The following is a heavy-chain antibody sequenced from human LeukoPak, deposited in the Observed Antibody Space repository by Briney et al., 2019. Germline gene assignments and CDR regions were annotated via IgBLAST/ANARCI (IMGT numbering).Heavy chain of an antibody. Sequence: GGSLRLSCAASGFTFSSYWMSWVRQAPGKGLEWVANIKQDGSEKYYVDSVKGRFTISRDNAKNSLYLQMNSLRAEDTAVYYCARDRGDYYDSSGYYPLDYWGQGTLVTVSS. CDR3: ARDRGDYYDSSGYYPLDY. CDR2: IKQDGSEK. CDR1: GFTFSSYW. D-gene: IGHD3-22*01. J-gene: IGHJ4*02. V-gene: IGHV3-7*01.